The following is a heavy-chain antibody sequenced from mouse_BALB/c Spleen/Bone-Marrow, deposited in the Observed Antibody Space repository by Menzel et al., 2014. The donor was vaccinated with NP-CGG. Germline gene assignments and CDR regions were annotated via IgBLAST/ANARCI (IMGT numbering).Heavy chain of an antibody. CDR1: GFAFSSYD. CDR3: AREVLRDYFDY. D-gene: IGHD1-1*01. Sequence: VEESGGGLVKPGGSLKLSCAASGFAFSSYDMSWVRQTPEKRLEWVAYISSGGGSTYYPDTVKGRFTISRDNAKNTLYLQMSSLKSEDTAMYYCAREVLRDYFDYWGQGTTLTVSS. J-gene: IGHJ2*01. V-gene: IGHV5-12-1*01. CDR2: ISSGGGST.